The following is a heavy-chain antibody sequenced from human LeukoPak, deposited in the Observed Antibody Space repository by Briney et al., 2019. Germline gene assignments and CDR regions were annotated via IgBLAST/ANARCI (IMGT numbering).Heavy chain of an antibody. Sequence: PVKVSCKASGGTFSSYAISWVRQAPGQGLEWMGGIIPIFGTANYAQKFQGRVTITADESTSTAYMELSSLRSEDTAVYYCAGSSSPTYYYYYMDVWGKGTTVTVSS. CDR3: AGSSSPTYYYYYMDV. CDR2: IIPIFGTA. D-gene: IGHD6-6*01. V-gene: IGHV1-69*01. CDR1: GGTFSSYA. J-gene: IGHJ6*03.